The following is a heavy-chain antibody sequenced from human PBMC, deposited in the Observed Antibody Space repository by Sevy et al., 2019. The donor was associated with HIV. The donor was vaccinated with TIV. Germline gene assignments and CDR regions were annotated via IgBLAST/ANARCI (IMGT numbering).Heavy chain of an antibody. CDR2: ISGDSSYI. J-gene: IGHJ4*02. CDR3: ARGRGDPREDSFDY. CDR1: GFTFNIYS. D-gene: IGHD2-21*02. V-gene: IGHV3-21*01. Sequence: GGSLRLSCAASGFTFNIYSMNWVRQAPGKGLEWVSSISGDSSYIFYADSLMGRFTTSRDNAKNSLYLQMSSLRVEDTAVYYCARGRGDPREDSFDYWGQGTLVTVSS.